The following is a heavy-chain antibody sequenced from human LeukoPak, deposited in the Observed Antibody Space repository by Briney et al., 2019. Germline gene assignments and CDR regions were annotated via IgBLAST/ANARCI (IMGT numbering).Heavy chain of an antibody. V-gene: IGHV4-4*02. D-gene: IGHD6-13*01. CDR2: IYYSGST. J-gene: IGHJ4*02. CDR1: GASISTSHW. Sequence: PSETLSLTCAVSGASISTSHWWNWVRQSPGKGLEWIGQIYYSGSTYYNPSLKSRVTISVDTSKNQFSLKLSSVTAADTAVYYCARHQLVPTLWVDYWGQGALVTVSS. CDR3: ARHQLVPTLWVDY.